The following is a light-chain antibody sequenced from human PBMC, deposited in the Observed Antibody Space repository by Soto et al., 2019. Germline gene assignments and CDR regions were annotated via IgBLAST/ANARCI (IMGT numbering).Light chain of an antibody. CDR3: QQYSTLSWT. V-gene: IGKV1-5*03. CDR2: KAS. CDR1: QSISSW. J-gene: IGKJ1*01. Sequence: DIQMTQSPSTLSASVGDRVTITCRASQSISSWLAWHQQKPGKAPKLLIYKASTLKSGVPSRFSGGGSGTEFTLTISSLQPNDFATYYCQQYSTLSWTFGQGTKVDIK.